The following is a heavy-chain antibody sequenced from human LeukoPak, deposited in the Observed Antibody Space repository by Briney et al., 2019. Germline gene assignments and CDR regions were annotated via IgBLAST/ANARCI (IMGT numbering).Heavy chain of an antibody. D-gene: IGHD3-22*01. Sequence: GRSLRLSFAASGFTFSSYAMHWVRQAPGKGLEWVPYISSSGSTIYYADSVKGRFTISRDNAKNSLYLQMNSLRAEDTAVYYCARVLRITMIVVVTSSAFDIWGQGTMVTVSS. J-gene: IGHJ3*02. CDR1: GFTFSSYA. CDR3: ARVLRITMIVVVTSSAFDI. CDR2: ISSSGSTI. V-gene: IGHV3-48*04.